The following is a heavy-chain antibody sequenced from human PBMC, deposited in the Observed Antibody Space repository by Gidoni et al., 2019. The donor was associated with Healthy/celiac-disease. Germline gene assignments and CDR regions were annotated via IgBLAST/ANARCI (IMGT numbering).Heavy chain of an antibody. V-gene: IGHV1-18*04. J-gene: IGHJ6*03. CDR1: GYTFTSYG. CDR2: ISAYNGNT. CDR3: ARDNPPDFWSGYYAYYYYYMDV. D-gene: IGHD3-3*01. Sequence: QVQLVQSGAEVKKPGASVKVSCKASGYTFTSYGISWVRQAPGQGLEWMGWISAYNGNTNYAQKLQGRVTMTTDTSTSTAYMELRSLRSDDTAVYYCARDNPPDFWSGYYAYYYYYMDVWGKGTTVTVSS.